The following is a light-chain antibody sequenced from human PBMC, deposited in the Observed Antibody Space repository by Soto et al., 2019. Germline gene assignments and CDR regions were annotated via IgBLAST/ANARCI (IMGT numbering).Light chain of an antibody. CDR2: DAS. CDR3: RQRYNWPLT. J-gene: IGKJ4*01. CDR1: QSVTTY. Sequence: ELVFTQSPATLSLSPGERATLSCRASQSVTTYLAWYQQKPGQAPRLLIYDASNRATGIPARFSGSGSGTDFTLTISSLEPEDFAVYYCRQRYNWPLTFGGGTKVDIK. V-gene: IGKV3-11*01.